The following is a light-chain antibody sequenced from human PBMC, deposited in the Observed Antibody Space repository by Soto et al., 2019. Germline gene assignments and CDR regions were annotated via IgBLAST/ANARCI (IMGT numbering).Light chain of an antibody. J-gene: IGLJ2*01. CDR3: SSYAGSNNPVI. Sequence: QSVLTQPPSASGSPGQSVTISCTGTSSDVGGYNYVSWYQQHPGKAPKFLIFEVSRRPSGVPDRFSGSKSGNTASLTVSGPQADDEAEYYCSSYAGSNNPVIFGGGTKLTVL. V-gene: IGLV2-8*01. CDR2: EVS. CDR1: SSDVGGYNY.